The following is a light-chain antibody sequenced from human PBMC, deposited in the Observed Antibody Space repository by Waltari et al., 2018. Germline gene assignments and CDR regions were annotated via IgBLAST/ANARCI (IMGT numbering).Light chain of an antibody. J-gene: IGKJ4*01. CDR1: QSVSSY. V-gene: IGKV1-39*01. Sequence: DIEMTQSPSSLSASVGDRFTITCRASQSVSSYLNWYQQKSGEAPALLIHSASGLHGGVPSRFSGSGSGTEFTLTINSLQPEDFATYYCQQSYRSPPTFGGGTKIEI. CDR2: SAS. CDR3: QQSYRSPPT.